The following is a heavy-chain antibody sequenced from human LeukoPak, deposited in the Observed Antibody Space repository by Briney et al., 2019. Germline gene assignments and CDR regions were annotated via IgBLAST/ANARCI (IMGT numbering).Heavy chain of an antibody. CDR3: ARGKDWNNSN. CDR2: INHSGST. CDR1: GGSFSGYY. Sequence: SETLSLTCDVYGGSFSGYYWSWIRQPPGKGLEWIGEINHSGSTNYNPSLKSRVTISVDTSKNQFSLKLSSVTAADTAVYYCARGKDWNNSNWGQGTLVTVSS. V-gene: IGHV4-34*01. J-gene: IGHJ4*02. D-gene: IGHD1/OR15-1a*01.